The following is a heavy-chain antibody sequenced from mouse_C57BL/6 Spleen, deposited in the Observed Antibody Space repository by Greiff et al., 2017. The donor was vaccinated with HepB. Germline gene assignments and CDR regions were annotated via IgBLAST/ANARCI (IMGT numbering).Heavy chain of an antibody. CDR3: ARFAASSSYFDY. Sequence: QVQLQQSGAELVKPGASVKISCKASGYAFSSYWMNWVKQRPGKGLEWIGQIYPGDGDTNYNGKFKGKATLTADKSSSTAYMQLSSLTSEDSAVYFCARFAASSSYFDYWGQGTTLTVSS. CDR2: IYPGDGDT. CDR1: GYAFSSYW. J-gene: IGHJ2*01. D-gene: IGHD1-1*01. V-gene: IGHV1-80*01.